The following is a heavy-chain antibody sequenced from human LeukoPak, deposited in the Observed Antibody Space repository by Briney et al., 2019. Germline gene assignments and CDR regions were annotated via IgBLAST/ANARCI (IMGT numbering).Heavy chain of an antibody. CDR2: ISYDGSNK. D-gene: IGHD6-19*01. J-gene: IGHJ4*02. Sequence: PGGSLRLSCAASGFTFSSYAMHWVRQAPGKGLEWVAVISYDGSNKYYADSVKGRFTISRDNSKNTLYLQMNSLRAEDTAVYYCAKGSIAVAYMYYFDYWGQGTLVTVSS. V-gene: IGHV3-30*04. CDR1: GFTFSSYA. CDR3: AKGSIAVAYMYYFDY.